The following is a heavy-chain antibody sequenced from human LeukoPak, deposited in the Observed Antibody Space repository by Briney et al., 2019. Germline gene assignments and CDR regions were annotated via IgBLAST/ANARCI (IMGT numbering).Heavy chain of an antibody. CDR2: IYYSEST. Sequence: SETLSLTCTVSGGSISSDDYYWSWIRQPPGKGLEWIGYIYYSESTYYNPSLKSRVTISVDTSKNQFSLRLSSVTAADTAVYYCARGGGPWSRWLQQKHFDYWGQGTLVTVSS. J-gene: IGHJ4*02. V-gene: IGHV4-30-4*01. CDR3: ARGGGPWSRWLQQKHFDY. CDR1: GGSISSDDYY. D-gene: IGHD5-24*01.